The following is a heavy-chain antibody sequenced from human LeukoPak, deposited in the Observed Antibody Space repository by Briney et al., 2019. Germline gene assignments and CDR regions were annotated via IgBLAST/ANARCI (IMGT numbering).Heavy chain of an antibody. CDR1: GGSISSGDYY. Sequence: MSSETLSLTCTVSGGSISSGDYYWRWIGQPPGKGLEWIGYIYYSGSTYYNPSLKSRVTISVDTSKNQFSLKLSSVTAADTAVYYCASIVGATTIDYWGQGTLVTVSS. V-gene: IGHV4-30-4*01. J-gene: IGHJ4*02. CDR3: ASIVGATTIDY. CDR2: IYYSGST. D-gene: IGHD1-26*01.